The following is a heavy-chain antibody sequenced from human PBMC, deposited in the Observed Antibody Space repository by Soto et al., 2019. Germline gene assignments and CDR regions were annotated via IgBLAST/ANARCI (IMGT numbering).Heavy chain of an antibody. J-gene: IGHJ6*02. V-gene: IGHV3-48*03. CDR3: ARDSRNSYGLDV. Sequence: EEQLVESGGGFVQPGGSLRLSCVVSGFSFSSFEMNWVRQAPGKGLEWVSYISGSGTTTYYADSVKGRFTTSRDNAKNSLYLQMNTPSAEDTALYYCARDSRNSYGLDVWGQGTTVTVSS. CDR2: ISGSGTTT. CDR1: GFSFSSFE.